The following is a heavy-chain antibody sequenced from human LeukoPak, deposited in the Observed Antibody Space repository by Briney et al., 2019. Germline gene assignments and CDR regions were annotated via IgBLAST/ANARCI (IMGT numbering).Heavy chain of an antibody. J-gene: IGHJ4*02. V-gene: IGHV3-23*01. Sequence: GGSLRLSCAASGFTFSSYAMSWVRQAPGKGLEWVSAISGSGGSTYYADSVKGRFTISRDNSKNTLYLQTNSLRAKDTAVYYCAKDRWLFPFDYWGQGTLVTVSS. CDR1: GFTFSSYA. CDR2: ISGSGGST. CDR3: AKDRWLFPFDY. D-gene: IGHD6-19*01.